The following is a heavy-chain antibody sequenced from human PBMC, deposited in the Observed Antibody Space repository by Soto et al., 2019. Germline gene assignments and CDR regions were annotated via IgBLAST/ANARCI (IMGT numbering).Heavy chain of an antibody. CDR2: TYYRSKWYN. D-gene: IGHD6-13*01. CDR1: GDSVSSNSAA. Sequence: SQTLSLTCGISGDSVSSNSAAWNWIRQSPSRGLGWLGRTYYRSKWYNDYAVSVKSRITINPDTSKNQFSLLLNSVTPEDTAVYYCASARSTWGSTWYFDYWAQGTLVTVSS. J-gene: IGHJ4*02. CDR3: ASARSTWGSTWYFDY. V-gene: IGHV6-1*01.